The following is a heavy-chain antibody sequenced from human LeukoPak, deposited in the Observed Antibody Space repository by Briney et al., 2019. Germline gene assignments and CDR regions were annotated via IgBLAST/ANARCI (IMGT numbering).Heavy chain of an antibody. V-gene: IGHV4-31*03. Sequence: SETLPLTCTVSGGSISSGGYYWSWIRQHPGKGLEWIGYIYYSGSTYYNPSLKSRVTISVDTSKNQFSLKLSSVTAADTAVYYCARVPYSGSWSNWFDPWGQGTLVTVSS. CDR1: GGSISSGGYY. CDR2: IYYSGST. D-gene: IGHD6-13*01. J-gene: IGHJ5*02. CDR3: ARVPYSGSWSNWFDP.